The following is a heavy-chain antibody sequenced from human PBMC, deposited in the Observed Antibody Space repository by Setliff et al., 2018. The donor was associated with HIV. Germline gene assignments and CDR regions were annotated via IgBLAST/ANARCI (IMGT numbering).Heavy chain of an antibody. D-gene: IGHD3-10*01. Sequence: SETLSLTCTVSGGSASTSGYYWGWIRQPPGKGREWIGSIYSSGSTYYNPSLKSRVTISVDTSKNQFSLKLKSVTAADTAVYYCATSAESGFGIHWGVFNIWGQGTPVTVSS. CDR1: GGSASTSGYY. CDR2: IYSSGST. V-gene: IGHV4-39*01. J-gene: IGHJ4*02. CDR3: ATSAESGFGIHWGVFNI.